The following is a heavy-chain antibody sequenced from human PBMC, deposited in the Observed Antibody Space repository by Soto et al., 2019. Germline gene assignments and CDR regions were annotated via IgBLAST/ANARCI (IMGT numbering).Heavy chain of an antibody. CDR3: AKGRGSSGWYGYFQH. CDR1: GFTFDDYA. CDR2: ISWNSGSI. J-gene: IGHJ1*01. D-gene: IGHD6-19*01. Sequence: EVPLVESGGGLVQPGRSLRLSCAASGFTFDDYAMHWVRQAPGKGLEWVSGISWNSGSIGYADSVKGRFTISRDNAKNSLYLQMNSLRAEDTALYYCAKGRGSSGWYGYFQHWGQGTLVTVSS. V-gene: IGHV3-9*01.